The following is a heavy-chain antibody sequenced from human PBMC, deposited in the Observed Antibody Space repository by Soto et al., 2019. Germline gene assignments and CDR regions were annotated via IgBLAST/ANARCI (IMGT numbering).Heavy chain of an antibody. V-gene: IGHV3-23*01. CDR1: GFTFSSYA. CDR2: ISGSGGST. D-gene: IGHD3-3*01. CDR3: ASTIFGVVNAFDI. Sequence: HPGGSLRLSCAASGFTFSSYAMSWVRQAPGKGLEWVSAISGSGGSTYYADSVKGRFTISRDNSKNTLYLQMNSLRAEDTAVYYCASTIFGVVNAFDIWGQGTMVTVSS. J-gene: IGHJ3*02.